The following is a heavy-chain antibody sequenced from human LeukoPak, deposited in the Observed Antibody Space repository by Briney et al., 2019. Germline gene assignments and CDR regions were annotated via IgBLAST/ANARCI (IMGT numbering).Heavy chain of an antibody. CDR3: AKGLVVPAASWFDP. Sequence: ETLSLTCAVYGGSFSGYYWSWVRQAPGKGLEWVSAISGSGGSTYYADSVKGRFTISRDNSKNTLYLQMNSLRAEDTAVYYCAKGLVVPAASWFDPWGQGTLVTVSS. V-gene: IGHV3-23*01. CDR2: ISGSGGST. D-gene: IGHD2-2*01. CDR1: GGSFSGYY. J-gene: IGHJ5*02.